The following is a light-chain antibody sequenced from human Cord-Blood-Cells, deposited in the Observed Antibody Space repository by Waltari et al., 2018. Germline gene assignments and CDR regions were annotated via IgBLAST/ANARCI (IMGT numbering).Light chain of an antibody. CDR2: KDS. J-gene: IGLJ3*02. V-gene: IGLV3-27*01. Sequence: SSELPQPSSLSVSPGQTARITCSGDVLTKKSARWFQQKPGQAPVLLFYKDSERPSGIPERFSGSISGTPVTLPISGAQVEDEADYYCYSAADNNWVFGGGTKLTVL. CDR1: VLTKKS. CDR3: YSAADNNWV.